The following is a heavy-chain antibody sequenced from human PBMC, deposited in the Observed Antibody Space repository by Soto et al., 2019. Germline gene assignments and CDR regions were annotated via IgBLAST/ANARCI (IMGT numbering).Heavy chain of an antibody. CDR2: MYHSGST. Sequence: PSEPLSLTCAVSGGSISSGGYSWSWIRQPPGKGLEWIGYMYHSGSTYYNPSLKSRVTISIDRSKNQFSLKLSSVTAADTAVYYCATQEVGGSYVYTFDPWGQGTLVTVSS. CDR1: GGSISSGGYS. D-gene: IGHD1-26*01. J-gene: IGHJ5*02. CDR3: ATQEVGGSYVYTFDP. V-gene: IGHV4-30-2*01.